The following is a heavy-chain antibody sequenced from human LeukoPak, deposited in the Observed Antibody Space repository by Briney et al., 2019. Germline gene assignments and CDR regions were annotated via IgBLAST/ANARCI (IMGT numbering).Heavy chain of an antibody. CDR3: AKDVGKWGSLHFFDY. D-gene: IGHD2-15*01. CDR1: GFTLSTNA. Sequence: GSLRLSCLTSGFTLSTNAMSWVRQAPGKGLEWISGISGSGASTYYADSVKGRFTISRDDSRNTLYLQMNSLRGDDTAVYYCAKDVGKWGSLHFFDYWGQGTLVTVSS. J-gene: IGHJ4*02. CDR2: ISGSGAST. V-gene: IGHV3-23*01.